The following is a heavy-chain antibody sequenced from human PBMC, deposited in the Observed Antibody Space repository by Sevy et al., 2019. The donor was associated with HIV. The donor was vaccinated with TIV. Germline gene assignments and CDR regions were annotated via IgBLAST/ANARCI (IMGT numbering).Heavy chain of an antibody. V-gene: IGHV3-7*01. J-gene: IGHJ4*02. Sequence: GGSLRLSCAASGFTFSSYWMSWVRQAPGKGLEWVANIKQDGSEKYYVYSVKGRFTISRDNAKNSLYLQMNSLRAEDTAVYYCARDRPYLQRTGTVGGLYYWGQGTLVTVSS. CDR2: IKQDGSEK. D-gene: IGHD3-16*01. CDR3: ARDRPYLQRTGTVGGLYY. CDR1: GFTFSSYW.